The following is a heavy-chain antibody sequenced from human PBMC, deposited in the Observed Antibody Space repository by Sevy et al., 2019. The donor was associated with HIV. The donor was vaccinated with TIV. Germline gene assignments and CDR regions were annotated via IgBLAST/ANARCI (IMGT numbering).Heavy chain of an antibody. CDR2: IWYDGSNK. D-gene: IGHD2-8*01. J-gene: IGHJ6*02. CDR1: GFTFSSYG. Sequence: GGSLRLSCAASGFTFSSYGMHWVRQAPGKGLEWVAVIWYDGSNKFYTDSVKGRFTISRDNSKNTLYLQMNSLRAEDTTVYYCARDLEDCTNGVGYTHGMDVWGQRTPVTVSS. V-gene: IGHV3-33*01. CDR3: ARDLEDCTNGVGYTHGMDV.